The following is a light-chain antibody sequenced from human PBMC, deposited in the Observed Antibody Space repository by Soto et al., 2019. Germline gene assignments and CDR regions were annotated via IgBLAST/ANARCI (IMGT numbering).Light chain of an antibody. CDR2: GAS. V-gene: IGKV3-15*01. CDR3: QQYNNWPPIT. J-gene: IGKJ5*01. CDR1: QGVSSN. Sequence: EIVMTQSPATLSVSPGERAPLSFRASQGVSSNLAWYQQKPGQAPRLLIYGASTRATGIPARFSGSGSGTEFTLTISSLQSEDFAVYYCQQYNNWPPITFGQGTRLEIK.